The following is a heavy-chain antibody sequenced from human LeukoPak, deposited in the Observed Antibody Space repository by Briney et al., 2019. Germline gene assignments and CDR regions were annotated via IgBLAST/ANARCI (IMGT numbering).Heavy chain of an antibody. J-gene: IGHJ4*02. CDR1: GFTFSSYA. Sequence: PGGSMRLSCAASGFTFSSYAMSWVRQAPGKGLEWVSAISGSGGSTYYADSVKGRFTISRDNSKNTLYLQMNSLRAEDTAVYHCAKSFLYDSSGYSPWYYFDYWGQGTLVTVSS. D-gene: IGHD3-22*01. CDR3: AKSFLYDSSGYSPWYYFDY. CDR2: ISGSGGST. V-gene: IGHV3-23*01.